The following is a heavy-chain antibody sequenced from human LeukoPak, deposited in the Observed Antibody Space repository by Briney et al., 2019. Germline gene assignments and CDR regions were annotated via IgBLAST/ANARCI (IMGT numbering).Heavy chain of an antibody. J-gene: IGHJ3*02. CDR1: GGSISSSSYY. CDR2: IYYSGST. Sequence: PSETLSLTCTVSGGSISSSSYYWGWIRQPPGKGLEWIGSIYYSGSTYYNPSLKSRVTISVDTSKNQFSLKLSSVTAADTAVYYCARQGRTYYYDSSGYPRAFDIWGQGTMVTVSS. D-gene: IGHD3-22*01. V-gene: IGHV4-39*01. CDR3: ARQGRTYYYDSSGYPRAFDI.